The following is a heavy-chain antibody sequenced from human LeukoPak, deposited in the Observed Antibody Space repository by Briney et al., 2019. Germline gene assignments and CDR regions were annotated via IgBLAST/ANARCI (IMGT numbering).Heavy chain of an antibody. D-gene: IGHD4-17*01. CDR1: GFTFSSYG. CDR3: AKDRDYATNPAYFQH. Sequence: GGSLRLSCAASGFTFSSYGMHWVRQAPGKGLEWVAVIRYDGSNKYYADSVKGRFTISRDNSKNTLYLQMNSLRAEDTAVYYCAKDRDYATNPAYFQHWGQGTLVTVSS. V-gene: IGHV3-30*02. CDR2: IRYDGSNK. J-gene: IGHJ1*01.